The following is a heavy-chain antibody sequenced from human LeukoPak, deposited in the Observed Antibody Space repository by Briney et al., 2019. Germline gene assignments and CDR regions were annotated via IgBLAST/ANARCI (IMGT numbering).Heavy chain of an antibody. CDR2: ISYDGSNK. V-gene: IGHV3-30-3*01. CDR3: ARAPDIVVVPAAILDY. Sequence: GRPLRLSCAASGFTFSSYAMHWVRQAPGKGLEWVAVISYDGSNKYYADSVKGRFTISRDNSKNTLYLQMNSLRAEDTAVYYCARAPDIVVVPAAILDYWGQGTLVTVSS. CDR1: GFTFSSYA. J-gene: IGHJ4*02. D-gene: IGHD2-2*02.